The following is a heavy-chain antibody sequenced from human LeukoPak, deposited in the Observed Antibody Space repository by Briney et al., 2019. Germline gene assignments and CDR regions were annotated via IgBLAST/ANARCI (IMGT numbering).Heavy chain of an antibody. V-gene: IGHV1-46*01. Sequence: GASVKVSCKTSGYTFTTYYVHWVRQTPGQGLEWMGIINPTGDSTNYAQKFQGRVTMTRVTSTSTVYMELSSLRSDDTVVYYCAREGVAVAGTSGDYWGQGTLVTVSS. J-gene: IGHJ4*02. CDR3: AREGVAVAGTSGDY. D-gene: IGHD6-19*01. CDR2: INPTGDST. CDR1: GYTFTTYY.